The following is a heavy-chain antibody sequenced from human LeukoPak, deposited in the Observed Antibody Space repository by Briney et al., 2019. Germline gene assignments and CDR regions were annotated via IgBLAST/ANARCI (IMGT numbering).Heavy chain of an antibody. CDR1: GGSISSGAYY. CDR3: ARRVVLAGYFDY. D-gene: IGHD6-19*01. J-gene: IGHJ4*02. V-gene: IGHV4-31*03. CDR2: LYYRGNT. Sequence: SETLTLTCTVSGGSISSGAYYWSWIRPHPGKGLEWIGYLYYRGNTYYNPSLRSRVTISSDTSNNQFSLNLSPVTAADTAVYYCARRVVLAGYFDYWGPGTLVTVSP.